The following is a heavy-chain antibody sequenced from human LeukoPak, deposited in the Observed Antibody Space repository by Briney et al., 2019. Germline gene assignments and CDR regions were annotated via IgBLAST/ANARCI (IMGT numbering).Heavy chain of an antibody. V-gene: IGHV4-61*02. CDR3: ARESVYCSGGSCYSPYYGMGV. Sequence: SQTLSLTCTVSGGSISSGSYYWSWIRQPAGKGLEWIGRIYTSGSTNYNPSLKSRVTISVDTSKNQFSLELSSVTAADTAVYYCARESVYCSGGSCYSPYYGMGVWGQGTTVTVSS. CDR2: IYTSGST. CDR1: GGSISSGSYY. D-gene: IGHD2-15*01. J-gene: IGHJ6*02.